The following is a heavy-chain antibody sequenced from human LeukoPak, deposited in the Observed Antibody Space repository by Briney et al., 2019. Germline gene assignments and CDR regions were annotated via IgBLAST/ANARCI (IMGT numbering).Heavy chain of an antibody. CDR1: GFTFGDFG. Sequence: GGSLRLSCTASGFTFGDFGMSWFRQAPGKGLEWVGFIRSRAYGQTAEYAASVKGRFTISRDDSKNSLYLQMNSLKTEDTAVYYCARVSAGNDFWSGYDSWGQGTLVTVSS. V-gene: IGHV3-49*03. CDR3: ARVSAGNDFWSGYDS. J-gene: IGHJ4*02. D-gene: IGHD3-3*01. CDR2: IRSRAYGQTA.